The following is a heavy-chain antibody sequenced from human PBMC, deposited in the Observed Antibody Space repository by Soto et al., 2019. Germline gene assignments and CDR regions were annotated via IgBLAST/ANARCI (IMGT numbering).Heavy chain of an antibody. Sequence: QVQLVQSGAEVKKPGASVKVSCKASGYTFTSYGIRWVRQAPGQGLEWMGWISAYNGNTIYAQHLQGRVTMTTDTSTSKAYMELRSLRSDDTAVYYCARVRLELPTELRAMGVYYGMDVWGQGTTVTVSS. CDR3: ARVRLELPTELRAMGVYYGMDV. V-gene: IGHV1-18*01. J-gene: IGHJ6*02. D-gene: IGHD3-16*01. CDR2: ISAYNGNT. CDR1: GYTFTSYG.